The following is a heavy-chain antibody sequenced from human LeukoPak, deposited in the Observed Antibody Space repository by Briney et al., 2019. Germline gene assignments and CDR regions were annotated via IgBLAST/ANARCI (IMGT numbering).Heavy chain of an antibody. Sequence: SETLSLTCTVSGGSISSYYWSWIRQPPGKGLEWIGYIYYSGSTNCNPSLKSRVTISVDTSKNQFSLKLSSVTAAYTAVYYCARGVYGDYGDWGGGDSNWFDPWGQGTLVTVSS. J-gene: IGHJ5*02. CDR3: ARGVYGDYGDWGGGDSNWFDP. D-gene: IGHD4-17*01. CDR1: GGSISSYY. V-gene: IGHV4-59*01. CDR2: IYYSGST.